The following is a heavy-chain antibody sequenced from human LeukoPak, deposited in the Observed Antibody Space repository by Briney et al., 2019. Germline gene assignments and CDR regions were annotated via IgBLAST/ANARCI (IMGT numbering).Heavy chain of an antibody. Sequence: ASVKVSCKASGYTFSNYGMSWVRRAPGHGLEWMGWISGFNGHTKYSQKSQGRVTMTTDTSTSTAYMEVRSLRSDDTAVYYCARAWLRRKYYYYMDVWGKGTTVTVSS. CDR2: ISGFNGHT. D-gene: IGHD5-12*01. J-gene: IGHJ6*03. V-gene: IGHV1-18*04. CDR1: GYTFSNYG. CDR3: ARAWLRRKYYYYMDV.